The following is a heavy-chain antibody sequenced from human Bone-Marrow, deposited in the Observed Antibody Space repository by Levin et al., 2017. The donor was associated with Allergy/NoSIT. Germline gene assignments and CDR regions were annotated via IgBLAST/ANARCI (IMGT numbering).Heavy chain of an antibody. J-gene: IGHJ6*02. CDR3: AKHISSSTWYFYFGMDV. V-gene: IGHV3-9*01. CDR1: GFIFDDYA. Sequence: GGSLRLSCAASGFIFDDYAMYWVRQAPGKGLEWVSGISWNGGTIGYADSVKGRFSVSRDNAKNSLYLQMNSLRAEDTALYYCAKHISSSTWYFYFGMDVWGQGTTVTVSS. D-gene: IGHD6-13*01. CDR2: ISWNGGTI.